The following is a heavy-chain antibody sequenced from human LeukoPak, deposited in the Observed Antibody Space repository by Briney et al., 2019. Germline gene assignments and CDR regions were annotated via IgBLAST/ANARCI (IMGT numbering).Heavy chain of an antibody. CDR3: ARVGDYYGSGSYYFDY. CDR2: ISSSGSTI. J-gene: IGHJ4*02. CDR1: GFTFSDYY. Sequence: GGSLRLSCAASGFTFSDYYMSWIRQAPGKGLEWVSYISSSGSTIYYADSVKGRFTISRDSAKNSLYLQMNSLRAEDTAVYYCARVGDYYGSGSYYFDYWGQGTPVTVSS. D-gene: IGHD3-10*01. V-gene: IGHV3-11*01.